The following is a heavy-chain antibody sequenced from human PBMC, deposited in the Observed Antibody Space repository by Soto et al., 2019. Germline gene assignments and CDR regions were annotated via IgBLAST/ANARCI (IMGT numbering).Heavy chain of an antibody. Sequence: GASVKVSCKASGYTFTGYYMNWVRQAPGQGLEWMGWINPNSGGTNYAQKFQGRVTMTRDTSISTAYMELSRLRSDDTAVYYCARDPRRIAVAGFHWFDPWGQGTLVTVSS. J-gene: IGHJ5*02. D-gene: IGHD6-19*01. CDR3: ARDPRRIAVAGFHWFDP. V-gene: IGHV1-2*02. CDR2: INPNSGGT. CDR1: GYTFTGYY.